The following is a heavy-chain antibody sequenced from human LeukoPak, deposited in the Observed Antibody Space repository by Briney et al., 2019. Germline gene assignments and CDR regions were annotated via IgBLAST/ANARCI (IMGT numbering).Heavy chain of an antibody. J-gene: IGHJ4*02. CDR2: IYSGGDT. D-gene: IGHD3-3*01. CDR3: ASSDFWSGYDRGGD. V-gene: IGHV3-66*01. CDR1: GLTVSNNY. Sequence: GGSLRLSCAASGLTVSNNYLSWVRQAPGKGLKWVSGIYSGGDTYYADSVKGRFTISRDNAKNSLYLQMNSLRAEDTAVYYCASSDFWSGYDRGGDWGQGTLVTVSS.